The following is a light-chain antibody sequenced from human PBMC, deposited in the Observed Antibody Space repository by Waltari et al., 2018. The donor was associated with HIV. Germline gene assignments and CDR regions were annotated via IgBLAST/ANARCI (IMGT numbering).Light chain of an antibody. CDR3: SSYTDSSHVV. V-gene: IGLV2-14*03. J-gene: IGLJ2*01. Sequence: QSALTQPASMSGSPGQSSTISCTGTSSDVGGYNYVSWYHHHPDRAPKLIIYGVSDRPSGVSSRFSGSKSANTASLTISGLQAEDEADYFCSSYTDSSHVVFGGGTKVTVL. CDR1: SSDVGGYNY. CDR2: GVS.